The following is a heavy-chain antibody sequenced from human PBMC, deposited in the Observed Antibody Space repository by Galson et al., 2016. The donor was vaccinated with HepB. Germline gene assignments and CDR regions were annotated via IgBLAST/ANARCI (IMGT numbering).Heavy chain of an antibody. V-gene: IGHV1-24*01. CDR3: ATPNCSGGSCNPVNSYYYFDL. Sequence: SVKVSCKVSGHTLTELTMHWVRQPPGKGLEWMGGFDLEDGETVYAQDLQGRVTMTEDTSTDTAYMELSSLRSEDTAVYYCATPNCSGGSCNPVNSYYYFDLWGRGTLVTVSS. D-gene: IGHD2-15*01. CDR2: FDLEDGET. J-gene: IGHJ2*01. CDR1: GHTLTELT.